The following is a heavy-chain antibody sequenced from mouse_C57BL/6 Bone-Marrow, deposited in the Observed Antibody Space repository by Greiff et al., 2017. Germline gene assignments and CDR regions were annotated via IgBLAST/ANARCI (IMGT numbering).Heavy chain of an antibody. Sequence: VQLQQSGAELAKPGASVKMSCKASGYTFTSYWITWVKQRPGQGLEWIGDIYPGSGSTNYNEKFKSKATLTVDTSSSTAYMQLSSLTSEDSAVYYCARRVGWLRFAYWGQGTLVTVSA. CDR1: GYTFTSYW. J-gene: IGHJ3*01. D-gene: IGHD2-3*01. CDR3: ARRVGWLRFAY. V-gene: IGHV1-55*01. CDR2: IYPGSGST.